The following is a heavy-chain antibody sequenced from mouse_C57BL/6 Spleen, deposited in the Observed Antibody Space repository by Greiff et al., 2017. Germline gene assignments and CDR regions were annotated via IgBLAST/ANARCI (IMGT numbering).Heavy chain of an antibody. CDR3: ARGGDGDYFDY. CDR1: GYAFSSSW. Sequence: QVQLQQSGPELAKPGASVKISCKASGYAFSSSWMNWVKQRPGKGLEWIGRIYPGDGDTNYNGKFKGKATLTADKSSSTAYMQLSSLTSEDSAVNFCARGGDGDYFDYWGQGTTLTVSS. D-gene: IGHD1-1*02. CDR2: IYPGDGDT. V-gene: IGHV1-82*01. J-gene: IGHJ2*01.